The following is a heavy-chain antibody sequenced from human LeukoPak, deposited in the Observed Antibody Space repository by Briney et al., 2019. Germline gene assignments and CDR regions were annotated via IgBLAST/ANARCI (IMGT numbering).Heavy chain of an antibody. J-gene: IGHJ4*02. CDR3: ARQLLRLVELSLHLDY. V-gene: IGHV5-51*01. D-gene: IGHD3-16*02. CDR2: IYPGDSDT. Sequence: GESLKISCKGSGYSFTSYWIGWVRQMPGKGLEWMGIIYPGDSDTRYSPSFQGQVTISADKSISTAYLQWSSLKASDTAMYYCARQLLRLVELSLHLDYWGQGTLVTVSS. CDR1: GYSFTSYW.